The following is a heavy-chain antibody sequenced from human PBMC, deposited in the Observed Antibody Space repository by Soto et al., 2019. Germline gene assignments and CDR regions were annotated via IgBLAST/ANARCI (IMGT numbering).Heavy chain of an antibody. CDR3: ARDTLPGIAVAGTGY. CDR1: GFTFSSYS. D-gene: IGHD6-19*01. CDR2: ISSSSSYI. Sequence: GGSLRLSCAASGFTFSSYSMNWVRQAPGKGLEWVSSISSSSSYIYYADSVKGRFTISRDNAKNSLYLQMNSLRAEDTAVYYCARDTLPGIAVAGTGYWGQGPLVTAPS. V-gene: IGHV3-21*01. J-gene: IGHJ4*02.